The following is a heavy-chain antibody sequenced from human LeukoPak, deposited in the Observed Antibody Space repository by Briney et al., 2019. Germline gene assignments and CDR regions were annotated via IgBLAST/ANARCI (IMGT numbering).Heavy chain of an antibody. CDR3: ARDRGGSYNSPLSY. V-gene: IGHV3-74*01. Sequence: PGGSLRLSCAPSRFTPTGFLMHWVRHVPEKGLVWVSRINSDGSITNFGDSVKGRFTISRDNSKNTLYLQMSSLRAEDTAVYYCARDRGGSYNSPLSYWGQGTLVTVSS. CDR1: RFTPTGFL. J-gene: IGHJ4*02. CDR2: INSDGSIT. D-gene: IGHD1-26*01.